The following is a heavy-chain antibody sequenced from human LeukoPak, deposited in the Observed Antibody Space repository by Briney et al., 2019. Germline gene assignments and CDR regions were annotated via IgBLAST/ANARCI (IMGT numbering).Heavy chain of an antibody. CDR3: ARDPSVMPFDY. J-gene: IGHJ4*02. CDR1: GFTFSTCW. D-gene: IGHD3-16*01. V-gene: IGHV3-7*01. CDR2: IKPDGSDK. Sequence: GGSLRLSCAASGFTFSTCWMSWVRQAPGKGLEWVANIKPDGSDKYYVDSVKGRFTISRDNAKNSLYLQMNSLRAEDTAVYYCARDPSVMPFDYLGQGTLVTVSS.